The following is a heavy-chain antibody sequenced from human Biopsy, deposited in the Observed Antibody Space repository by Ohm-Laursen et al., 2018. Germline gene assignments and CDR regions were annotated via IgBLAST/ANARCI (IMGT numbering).Heavy chain of an antibody. CDR3: ATPFQYYDSWGGYPPFDH. D-gene: IGHD3-3*01. J-gene: IGHJ4*02. CDR2: IIAVSGSV. V-gene: IGHV1-69*06. CDR1: GGTFSNYA. Sequence: SVKVSCKASGGTFSNYAISWVRQAPGEGLEWMGWIIAVSGSVNYAPRFQGRVSITADKSTTTAYMELSNLKSEDTAVYYCATPFQYYDSWGGYPPFDHWGQGTLVTVSS.